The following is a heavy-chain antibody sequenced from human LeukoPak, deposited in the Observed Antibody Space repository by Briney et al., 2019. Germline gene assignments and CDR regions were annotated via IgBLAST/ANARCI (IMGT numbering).Heavy chain of an antibody. D-gene: IGHD6-19*01. CDR2: ISWNSGSI. CDR1: GFTFDDYA. J-gene: IGHJ4*02. CDR3: AKAGVRDSSGWYYFDY. V-gene: IGHV3-9*03. Sequence: SGGSLRLSCAASGFTFDDYAMHWVPQAPGKGLEWVSGISWNSGSIGYADSVKGRFTISRDNAKNSLYLQMNSLRAEDMALYYCAKAGVRDSSGWYYFDYWGQGTLVTVSS.